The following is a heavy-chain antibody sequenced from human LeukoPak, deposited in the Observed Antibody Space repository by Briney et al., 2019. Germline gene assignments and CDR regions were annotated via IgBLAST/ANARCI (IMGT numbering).Heavy chain of an antibody. Sequence: ASVKVSCKASGYTFTSYAMHWVRQAPGQRLEWMGWINAGNGNTKYSQKFQGRVTITRDTSASTAYMELSSLRSEDTAVYYCARGGITMVRGVMTQTEFDPWGQGTLVTVSS. CDR2: INAGNGNT. D-gene: IGHD3-10*01. J-gene: IGHJ5*02. V-gene: IGHV1-3*01. CDR1: GYTFTSYA. CDR3: ARGGITMVRGVMTQTEFDP.